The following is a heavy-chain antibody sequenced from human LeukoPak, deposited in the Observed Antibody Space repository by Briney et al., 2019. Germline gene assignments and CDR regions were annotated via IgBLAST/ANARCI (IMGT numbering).Heavy chain of an antibody. D-gene: IGHD6-19*01. CDR2: INHSGST. CDR3: AVRPGIAVAGTVEFDY. V-gene: IGHV4-34*01. J-gene: IGHJ4*02. Sequence: SETLSLTCAVYGGSFSGYYWSWIRQPPGKGLGWIGEINHSGSTNYNPSLKRRVTISVDTSKNQSSLKLSSVTAADTAVYYCAVRPGIAVAGTVEFDYWGQGALVTVSS. CDR1: GGSFSGYY.